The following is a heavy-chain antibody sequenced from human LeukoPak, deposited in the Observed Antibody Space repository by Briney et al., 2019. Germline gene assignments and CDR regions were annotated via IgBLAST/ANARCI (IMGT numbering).Heavy chain of an antibody. CDR3: ARPSLTGYSVVLLAEY. CDR1: GFTFRNYG. D-gene: IGHD3-9*01. V-gene: IGHV3-30*03. J-gene: IGHJ4*02. Sequence: GGSLRLSCAASGFTFRNYGMHWVRRAPGKGLEWVAVISYDGNNKYYADSVKGRFTISRDNSKNTLYLQMSSLRAEDTAVYYCARPSLTGYSVVLLAEYWGQGALVTVSS. CDR2: ISYDGNNK.